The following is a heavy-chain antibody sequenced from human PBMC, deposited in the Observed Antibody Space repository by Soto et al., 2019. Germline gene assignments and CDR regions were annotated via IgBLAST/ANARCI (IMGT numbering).Heavy chain of an antibody. Sequence: ASVKVSCKASGYTFTSYYMHWVRQAPGQGLEWMGIINPSGGGTSYAQKFQGRVTMTRNTSISTAYMELSSLRSEDTAVYYCARERTVAGNDYWGQGTLVTVSS. CDR3: ARERTVAGNDY. CDR2: INPSGGGT. CDR1: GYTFTSYY. V-gene: IGHV1-46*01. D-gene: IGHD6-19*01. J-gene: IGHJ4*02.